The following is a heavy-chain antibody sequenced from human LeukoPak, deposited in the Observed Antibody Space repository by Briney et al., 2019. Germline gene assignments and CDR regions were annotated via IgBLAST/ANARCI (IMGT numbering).Heavy chain of an antibody. Sequence: GGSLRLSCVASGFAISSNYISWVRQAPGKGLEWVSVVQSGGDTYYADSVKDRFTVSRDDSHNTVYVQMNSLRVEDTAVYYCARHRGVYSDRAMDVWGQGTTVTVS. CDR1: GFAISSNY. V-gene: IGHV3-66*04. D-gene: IGHD4-17*01. J-gene: IGHJ6*02. CDR3: ARHRGVYSDRAMDV. CDR2: VQSGGDT.